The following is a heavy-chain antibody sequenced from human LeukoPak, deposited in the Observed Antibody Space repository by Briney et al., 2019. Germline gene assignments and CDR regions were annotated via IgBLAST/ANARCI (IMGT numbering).Heavy chain of an antibody. CDR3: ARVGRDYCSGGSCPSDY. J-gene: IGHJ4*02. CDR1: GGTFSSYA. D-gene: IGHD2-15*01. CDR2: IIPILGIA. Sequence: VKVSCKASGGTFSSYAISWVRQAPGQGLEWMGRIIPILGIANYAQKFQGRVTITADKSTSTAYMELSSLRSEDTAVYYCARVGRDYCSGGSCPSDYWGQGTLVTVSS. V-gene: IGHV1-69*04.